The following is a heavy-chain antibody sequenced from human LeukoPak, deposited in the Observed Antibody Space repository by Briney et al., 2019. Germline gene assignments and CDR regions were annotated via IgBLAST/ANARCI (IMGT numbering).Heavy chain of an antibody. D-gene: IGHD2-2*03. CDR2: ISYDGSNK. CDR3: ARDGSD. J-gene: IGHJ4*02. V-gene: IGHV3-30-3*01. Sequence: GGSLRLSCAASGFTFSSYALHWVRQAPGKGLEWVAVISYDGSNKYYAESVKGRFTISRDNSKNTLYLEMNSLRAEDTAVYYCARDGSDWGQGTLVTVSS. CDR1: GFTFSSYA.